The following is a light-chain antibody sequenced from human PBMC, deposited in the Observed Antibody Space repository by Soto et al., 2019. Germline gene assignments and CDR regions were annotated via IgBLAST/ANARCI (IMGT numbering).Light chain of an antibody. CDR3: QQYGSSGT. Sequence: EIVFTQSPATLSLSTGERASLSCRASQSVSSYLAWYQQKPGQAPRLLIYDASNRATGIPARFSGSGSGTDFTLTISRLEPEDFAVYYCQQYGSSGTFGQGTKVDIK. V-gene: IGKV3-11*01. J-gene: IGKJ1*01. CDR2: DAS. CDR1: QSVSSY.